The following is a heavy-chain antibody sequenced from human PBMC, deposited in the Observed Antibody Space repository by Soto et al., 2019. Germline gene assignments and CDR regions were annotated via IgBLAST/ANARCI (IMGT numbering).Heavy chain of an antibody. CDR1: GYTFTSYD. V-gene: IGHV1-8*02. CDR2: MNPNSGNT. J-gene: IGHJ6*02. Sequence: ASVKVSCKASGYTFTSYDINWVRQATGQGLEWMGWMNPNSGNTGYAQKFQGRVTMTRNTSISTAYMELSSLRSEDTAVYYCESCYLGEHSAYDKYYYYSVMAFWAQGTTVPVSS. D-gene: IGHD5-12*01. CDR3: ESCYLGEHSAYDKYYYYSVMAF.